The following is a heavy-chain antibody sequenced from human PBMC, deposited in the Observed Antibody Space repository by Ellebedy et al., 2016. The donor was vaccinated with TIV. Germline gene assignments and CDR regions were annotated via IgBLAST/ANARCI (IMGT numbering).Heavy chain of an antibody. J-gene: IGHJ4*02. D-gene: IGHD6-19*01. CDR1: GYTFSNSF. V-gene: IGHV1-46*04. Sequence: AASVTVSCKASGYTFSNSFVYWLRLATGQGLEWMEIMNPSGGSTTYAQKLQGRLTMTRDTSTSTVYMELSSLRSEDTAVYYCARARSSGWLHTPDYWGQGLLVTVSS. CDR3: ARARSSGWLHTPDY. CDR2: MNPSGGST.